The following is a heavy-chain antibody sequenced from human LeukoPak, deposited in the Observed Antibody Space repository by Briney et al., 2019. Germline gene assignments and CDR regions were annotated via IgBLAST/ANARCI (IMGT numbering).Heavy chain of an antibody. CDR3: ARAMVRGVMGTNWFDP. D-gene: IGHD3-10*01. Sequence: GGSLRLSCEASGFTFNNYAMNWVRQAPGKGLEWVSAISGSGRGTYYADSVEGRFTISRDNAKNTLYLQMNSLRAEDTAVYYCARAMVRGVMGTNWFDPWGQGTLVTVSS. CDR1: GFTFNNYA. J-gene: IGHJ5*02. V-gene: IGHV3-23*01. CDR2: ISGSGRGT.